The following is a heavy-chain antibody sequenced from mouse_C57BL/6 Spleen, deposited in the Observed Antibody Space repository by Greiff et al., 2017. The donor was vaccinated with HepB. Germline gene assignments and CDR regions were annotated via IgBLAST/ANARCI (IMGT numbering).Heavy chain of an antibody. CDR2: IDPSDSYT. D-gene: IGHD1-1*01. J-gene: IGHJ1*03. CDR1: GYTFTSYW. Sequence: QVQLQQPGAELVRPGTSVKLSCKASGYTFTSYWMHWVKQRPGQGLEWIGVIDPSDSYTNYNQKFKGKATLTVDTSSSTAYMQLSSLTSEDSAVYYCALYCYGSSPWYFDVWGTGTTVTVSS. V-gene: IGHV1-59*01. CDR3: ALYCYGSSPWYFDV.